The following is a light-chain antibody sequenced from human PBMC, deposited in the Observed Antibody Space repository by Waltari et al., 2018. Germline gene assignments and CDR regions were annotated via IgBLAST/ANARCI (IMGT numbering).Light chain of an antibody. Sequence: EIVLTQSPGTLSLSPGERATLSCRASESVRNSALAWYQQKHGQAPRFLIYAASSRATGIPDRFSGSGSGTDFILTISRLEPEDIGVYYCQQYGSSPFTFGPGTRLDI. CDR3: QQYGSSPFT. V-gene: IGKV3-20*01. CDR2: AAS. J-gene: IGKJ3*01. CDR1: ESVRNSA.